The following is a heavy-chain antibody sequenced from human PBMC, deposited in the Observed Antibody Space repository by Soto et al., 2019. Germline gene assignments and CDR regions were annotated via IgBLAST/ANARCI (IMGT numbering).Heavy chain of an antibody. CDR1: GFTFSDYY. CDR3: ERVMGGSYDFWSGYRTYGMDV. Sequence: GGSLRLSCAASGFTFSDYYMSWIRQAPGQGLEWVSYISSSGSTIYYAGSVKGRFTISRDNAKNSLYLQMNSLRAEDTAVYYCERVMGGSYDFWSGYRTYGMDVWGQGTTVTVSS. D-gene: IGHD3-3*01. J-gene: IGHJ6*02. V-gene: IGHV3-11*01. CDR2: ISSSGSTI.